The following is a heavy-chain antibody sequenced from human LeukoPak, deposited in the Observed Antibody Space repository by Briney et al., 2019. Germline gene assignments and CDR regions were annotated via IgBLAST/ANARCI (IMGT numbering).Heavy chain of an antibody. D-gene: IGHD5-12*01. Sequence: GGSLRLSCAASGFTFSSSGMHWVRQAPGKGLEWLAFIRYDGNNKYYADSVKGRFTISRDNSKNILYLQMNSLRGEDTAVYYCAKTGLRLIADYFDYWGQGTLVTVSS. CDR2: IRYDGNNK. V-gene: IGHV3-30*02. CDR3: AKTGLRLIADYFDY. J-gene: IGHJ4*02. CDR1: GFTFSSSG.